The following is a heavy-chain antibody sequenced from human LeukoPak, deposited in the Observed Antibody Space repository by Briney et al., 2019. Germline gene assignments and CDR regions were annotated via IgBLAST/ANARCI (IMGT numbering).Heavy chain of an antibody. CDR2: THYNSNWYN. J-gene: IGHJ5*02. Sequence: SQTLSLTCAISGDSVSTNSAGWNWIRQSPSRGLEWLGRTHYNSNWYNDYALSVKSRVTINPDTSKNQFSLKLSSVTAADTAVYYCAREIVTMVTSDWFDPWGQGTLVTVSS. CDR3: AREIVTMVTSDWFDP. V-gene: IGHV6-1*01. CDR1: GDSVSTNSAG. D-gene: IGHD4/OR15-4a*01.